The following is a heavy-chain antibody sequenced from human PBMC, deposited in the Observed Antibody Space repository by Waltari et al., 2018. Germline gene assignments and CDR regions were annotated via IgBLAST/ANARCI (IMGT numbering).Heavy chain of an antibody. Sequence: QVQLVQSGAEVKKPGASVKVSCKVSGYTLTELSMHWVRQAPGKGLEWMGGCDPEDGETIYAQKFQGRVTMTEDTSTDTAYMELSSLRSEDTAVYYCATASTTNPYYKDAFDIWGQGTMVTVSS. CDR3: ATASTTNPYYKDAFDI. CDR2: CDPEDGET. J-gene: IGHJ3*02. V-gene: IGHV1-24*01. CDR1: GYTLTELS. D-gene: IGHD3-10*01.